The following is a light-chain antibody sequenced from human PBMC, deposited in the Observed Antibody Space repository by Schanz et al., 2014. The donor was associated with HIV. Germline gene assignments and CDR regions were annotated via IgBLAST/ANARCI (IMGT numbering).Light chain of an antibody. V-gene: IGLV2-14*03. CDR3: SSYAGSKHWL. CDR2: DVS. Sequence: QSALTQPASVSGSPGQSITISCSGTSSDVGAYNYVSWYQQHPGKAPKLMIYDVSNRPSGVSSRFFGSKSGNTASLTVSGLQPDDEADYYCSSYAGSKHWLFGGGTKLTV. J-gene: IGLJ2*01. CDR1: SSDVGAYNY.